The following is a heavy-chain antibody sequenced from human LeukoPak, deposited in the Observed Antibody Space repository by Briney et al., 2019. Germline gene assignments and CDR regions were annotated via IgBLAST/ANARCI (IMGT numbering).Heavy chain of an antibody. CDR1: GFTFSSYS. D-gene: IGHD2-8*01. CDR3: AGVNGKGQGGGRGGGVFDY. CDR2: ISSSSSTI. Sequence: GGSLRLSCAASGFTFSSYSMNWVRQAPGKGLEWVSYISSSSSTIYYADSVKGRFTISRDNAKNSLYLQMNSLRTEDTALYYWAGVNGKGQGGGRGGGVFDYWGQGTLVTVSS. V-gene: IGHV3-48*01. J-gene: IGHJ4*02.